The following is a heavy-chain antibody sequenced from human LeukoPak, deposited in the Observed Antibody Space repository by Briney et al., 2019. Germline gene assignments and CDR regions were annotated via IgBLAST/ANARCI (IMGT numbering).Heavy chain of an antibody. CDR3: ARGRAFDI. Sequence: SETLSLTCTVSGYSISSGYYWGWIRQPPGKGLEWIGTIYHSGSTYYNPSLKSRVTISVDTSKNQFSLKLSSVTAADTAVYYCARGRAFDIWGQGTMVTVSS. CDR2: IYHSGST. J-gene: IGHJ3*02. CDR1: GYSISSGYY. V-gene: IGHV4-38-2*02.